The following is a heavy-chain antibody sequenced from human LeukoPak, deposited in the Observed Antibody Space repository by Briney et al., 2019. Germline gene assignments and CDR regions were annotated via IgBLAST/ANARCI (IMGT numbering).Heavy chain of an antibody. J-gene: IGHJ3*02. D-gene: IGHD3-22*01. V-gene: IGHV6-1*01. CDR2: TYYRSKWYY. CDR1: GDSVSSNSAA. CDR3: ATFYYDTSGHGAFDI. Sequence: SQTLSLTCAISGDSVSSNSAAWNWIRQSPSRGLEWLGRTYYRSKWYYDYAVSVKSRITINPHTSKNQFSLQLNSVTPEDTAVYYCATFYYDTSGHGAFDIWGQGTMVTVSS.